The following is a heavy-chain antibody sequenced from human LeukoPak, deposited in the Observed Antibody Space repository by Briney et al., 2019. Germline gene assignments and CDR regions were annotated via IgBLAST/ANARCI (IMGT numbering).Heavy chain of an antibody. CDR3: ARWRVVPAAIRAFDI. CDR1: GFTFSSYW. V-gene: IGHV3-7*01. D-gene: IGHD2-2*01. Sequence: GGSLRLSCAASGFTFSSYWMSWVRQAPGKGLEWVANIKQDGSEKYYVDSVKGRFTISRDNAKNSLYLQMNSLRAEDTAVYYCARWRVVPAAIRAFDIWGQGTMVTVSS. CDR2: IKQDGSEK. J-gene: IGHJ3*02.